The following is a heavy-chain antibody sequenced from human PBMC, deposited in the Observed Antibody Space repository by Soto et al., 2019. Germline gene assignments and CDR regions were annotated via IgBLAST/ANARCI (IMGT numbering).Heavy chain of an antibody. Sequence: PGGSLRLSCAASGFTFSSYAMSWVRQAPGKGLEWVANIKQDGSEKYYVDSVKGRFTISRDNAKNSLYLQMNSLRAEDTAVYYCAREPGITIFGVVRNYYGMDVWGQGTTVTVSS. J-gene: IGHJ6*02. CDR1: GFTFSSYA. V-gene: IGHV3-7*03. D-gene: IGHD3-3*01. CDR3: AREPGITIFGVVRNYYGMDV. CDR2: IKQDGSEK.